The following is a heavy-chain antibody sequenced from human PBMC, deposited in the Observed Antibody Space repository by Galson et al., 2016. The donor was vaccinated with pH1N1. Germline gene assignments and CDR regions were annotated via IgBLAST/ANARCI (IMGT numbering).Heavy chain of an antibody. J-gene: IGHJ4*02. CDR2: IKQDGSEK. D-gene: IGHD1-14*01. CDR3: VGPLGNPPGY. Sequence: SLRLSCAASGFTFSSYRMSWVRQAPGKGLEWVANIKQDGSEKYYVDSVKGRFTISRDNAKKSLYLQMNSLRAEDTAVYFCVGPLGNPPGYWGQGTLVTVSS. V-gene: IGHV3-7*01. CDR1: GFTFSSYR.